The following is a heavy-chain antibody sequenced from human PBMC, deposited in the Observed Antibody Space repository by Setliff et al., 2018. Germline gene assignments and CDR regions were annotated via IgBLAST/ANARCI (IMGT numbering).Heavy chain of an antibody. V-gene: IGHV7-4-1*02. Sequence: ASVKVSCKGSGYTFSTYAIIWMRQAPGQGLEWMGWINTNTGNPSYAQGFAGRFVFSLDTSVSTAYLQISSLKAEDTAIYYCARGSRFGTIVYRGDYYLDVGGKGTTVTVSS. CDR3: ARGSRFGTIVYRGDYYLDV. J-gene: IGHJ6*03. D-gene: IGHD3-10*01. CDR1: GYTFSTYA. CDR2: INTNTGNP.